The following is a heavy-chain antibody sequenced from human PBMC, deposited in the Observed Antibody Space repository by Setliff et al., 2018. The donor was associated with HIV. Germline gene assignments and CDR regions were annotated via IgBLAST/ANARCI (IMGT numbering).Heavy chain of an antibody. J-gene: IGHJ4*02. V-gene: IGHV4-34*01. D-gene: IGHD2-21*02. CDR2: MNQSGTT. CDR1: GTSFSDHY. CDR3: VRWYYCVSGACYRADY. Sequence: PSETLSLTCSVYGTSFSDHYWSWVRQTPGKGLEWIGEMNQSGTTNYHPSLKSRVTMSIDTSERQFSLKLTSVTAADTAVYYCVRWYYCVSGACYRADYWGQGTMVTVSS.